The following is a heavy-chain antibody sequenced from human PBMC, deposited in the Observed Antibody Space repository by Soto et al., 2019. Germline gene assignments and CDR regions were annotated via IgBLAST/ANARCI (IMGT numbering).Heavy chain of an antibody. CDR2: IIPIFGTA. J-gene: IGHJ5*02. CDR3: ARIHPAGYSGNVYHGFPSVPHWFDP. CDR1: GGTFSSYA. Sequence: QVQLVQSGAEVKKPGSSVKVSCKASGGTFSSYAISWVRQAPGQGLEWMGGIIPIFGTANYAQKFQGRVKINADKSTSTAYMELSSLRSEDTAVYYCARIHPAGYSGNVYHGFPSVPHWFDPWGQGTLVTVSS. V-gene: IGHV1-69*06. D-gene: IGHD5-12*01.